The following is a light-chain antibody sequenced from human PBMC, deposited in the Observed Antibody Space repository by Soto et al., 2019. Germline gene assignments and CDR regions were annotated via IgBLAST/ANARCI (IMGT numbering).Light chain of an antibody. CDR2: WAS. CDR3: QQYFGTPLT. V-gene: IGKV4-1*01. J-gene: IGKJ4*01. CDR1: QSVLYSSNNKNY. Sequence: DIVMTQSPDSLAVSLGERATINCKSSQSVLYSSNNKNYLAWYQQKPGQPPKLLIYWASTRESGVPARFSGSGSATDFTLTITSLQAEDVAVYYCQQYFGTPLTFGGGTKVELK.